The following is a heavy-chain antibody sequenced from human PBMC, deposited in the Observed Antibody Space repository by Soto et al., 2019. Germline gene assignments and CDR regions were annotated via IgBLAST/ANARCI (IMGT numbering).Heavy chain of an antibody. V-gene: IGHV1-8*01. CDR2: MNPNRGNT. J-gene: IGHJ4*02. CDR1: GYTFTSYD. Sequence: ASVKVSCKASGYTFTSYDINWVRQATGQGLEWMGWMNPNRGNTGYAQKFQGRVTMTRNTSISTAYMELSSLRSEDTAVYYCARGGKHDYDFWSGYLYYFDYWGQRPLVPVSS. D-gene: IGHD3-3*01. CDR3: ARGGKHDYDFWSGYLYYFDY.